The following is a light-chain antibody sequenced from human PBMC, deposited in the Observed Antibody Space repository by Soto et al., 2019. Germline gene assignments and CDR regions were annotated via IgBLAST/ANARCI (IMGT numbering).Light chain of an antibody. J-gene: IGKJ1*01. Sequence: DIQMTQSPSSLSASVGDRVSIACRAGQTISNYLNWYQQKPGKAPKLLIFGASSLQSGVPSRFSGSGSGTDFILTISSLRPEDFATYYCQQNYDTSPTCGQETKVNIK. CDR3: QQNYDTSPT. CDR1: QTISNY. CDR2: GAS. V-gene: IGKV1-39*01.